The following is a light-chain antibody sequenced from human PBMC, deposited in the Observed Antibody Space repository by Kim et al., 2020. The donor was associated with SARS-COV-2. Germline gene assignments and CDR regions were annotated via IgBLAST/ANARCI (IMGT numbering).Light chain of an antibody. Sequence: LTQDPAVSVALGQTVRITCQGDSLRSYYASWYQQKPGQAPVLVIYGKNNRPSGIPDRFSGSSSGNTASLTITGAQAEDEADYYCNSRDSSGNPLFGGGTQLTVL. J-gene: IGLJ2*01. V-gene: IGLV3-19*01. CDR1: SLRSYY. CDR3: NSRDSSGNPL. CDR2: GKN.